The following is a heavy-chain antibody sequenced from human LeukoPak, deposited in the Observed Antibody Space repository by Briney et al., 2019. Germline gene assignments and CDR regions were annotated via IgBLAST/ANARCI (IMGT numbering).Heavy chain of an antibody. D-gene: IGHD2-21*02. CDR2: IIPILGIA. Sequence: SVNVSCKASGGTFSSYAISWVRQAAGQGLEGMGRIIPILGIANYAQKFQGRVTITADKSTSTAYMELSSLRSEDTAVYYCANLPRCGGDCYFKYYFDYWGQGTLVTVSS. CDR3: ANLPRCGGDCYFKYYFDY. V-gene: IGHV1-69*04. J-gene: IGHJ4*02. CDR1: GGTFSSYA.